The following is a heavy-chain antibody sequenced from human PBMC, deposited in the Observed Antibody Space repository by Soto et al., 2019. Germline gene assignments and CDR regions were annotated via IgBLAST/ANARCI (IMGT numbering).Heavy chain of an antibody. J-gene: IGHJ4*02. CDR3: ARGPSGDKVDY. CDR2: IHSGGTT. V-gene: IGHV4-30-4*01. CDR1: GASISNGYYS. D-gene: IGHD1-26*01. Sequence: QVQLQEPGPRLVDPSHTLSLTCTVSGASISNGYYSWSWIRQSPGTGLEWIGHIHSGGTTYSNPALKSRRTISVDMYTTQFSLKLSSLTAADTAVYYCARGPSGDKVDYWGQGTLVTVSS.